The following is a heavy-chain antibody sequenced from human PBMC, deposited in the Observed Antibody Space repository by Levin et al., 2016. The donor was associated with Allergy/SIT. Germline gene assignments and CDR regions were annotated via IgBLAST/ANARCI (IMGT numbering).Heavy chain of an antibody. D-gene: IGHD5-12*01. Sequence: ESLKISCSVSGGSISSSYYYWGWIRQPPGKGPEWIATIYYSGTTYYNPPLKSRFTISIDTSKNQYSLRLRSVTAADTAVYYCARQVATARPYYYYYMDVWGKGTTVTVSS. CDR3: ARQVATARPYYYYYMDV. CDR2: IYYSGTT. V-gene: IGHV4-39*01. CDR1: GGSISSSYYY. J-gene: IGHJ6*03.